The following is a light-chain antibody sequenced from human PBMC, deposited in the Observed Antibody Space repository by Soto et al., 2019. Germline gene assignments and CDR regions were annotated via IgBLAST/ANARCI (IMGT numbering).Light chain of an antibody. J-gene: IGKJ1*01. CDR2: AAD. V-gene: IGKV1-39*01. Sequence: DIQMTQSPSSLSASVGDTVTITCRASQSITHYLTWFQQKPGKAPSLLILAADNLQDGVPSRFSGSGSGRDFSLTLSSLQPEDFPTYYRLQDYNYPWTFGQGTKVAIK. CDR1: QSITHY. CDR3: LQDYNYPWT.